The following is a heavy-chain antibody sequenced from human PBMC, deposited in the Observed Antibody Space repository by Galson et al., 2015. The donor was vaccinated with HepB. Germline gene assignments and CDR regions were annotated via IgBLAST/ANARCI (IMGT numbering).Heavy chain of an antibody. CDR3: ARDGCSGGTCHWYFQH. V-gene: IGHV6-1*01. J-gene: IGHJ1*01. CDR1: GDSVFSNSAA. CDR2: TYYRSKWNS. Sequence: CAISGDSVFSNSAAWNWIRQSPSRGLEWLGRTYYRSKWNSGYAVSVRSRITINPDTSKNQISLQLNSVTPEDTAVYYCARDGCSGGTCHWYFQHWGQGTLVNVSS. D-gene: IGHD2-15*01.